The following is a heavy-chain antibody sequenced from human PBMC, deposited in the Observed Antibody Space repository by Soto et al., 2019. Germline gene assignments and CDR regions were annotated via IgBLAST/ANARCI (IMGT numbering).Heavy chain of an antibody. Sequence: QVQLVESGGGVVQPGRSLRLSCAASGFTFSRYGMHSVRQAPGKGLAWVAVISYDGNNKYYADSVKGRFTISRDNFKRTRYLQMDSIRAEDAAVYFCAKDRLHNPVATCGSWGQGTLVTVSS. V-gene: IGHV3-30*18. CDR3: AKDRLHNPVATCGS. D-gene: IGHD5-12*01. J-gene: IGHJ5*02. CDR2: ISYDGNNK. CDR1: GFTFSRYG.